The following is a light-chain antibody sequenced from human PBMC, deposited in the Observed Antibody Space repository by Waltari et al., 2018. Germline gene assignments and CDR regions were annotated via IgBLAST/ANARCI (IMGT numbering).Light chain of an antibody. J-gene: IGLJ2*01. CDR1: SSDVDGFKF. Sequence: QSALTQPASMSGSPGQSLTISCTGTSSDVDGFKFVSWYQQYPGKAPKLIIYDVANRPSGVSHRFSGSRSGNTASLTISGLQAEDEADYYCSSYTSVNTRFGGGTKLTVL. V-gene: IGLV2-14*03. CDR3: SSYTSVNTR. CDR2: DVA.